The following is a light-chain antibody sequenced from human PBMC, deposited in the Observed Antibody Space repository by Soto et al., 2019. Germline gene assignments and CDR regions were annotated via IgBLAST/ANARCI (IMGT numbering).Light chain of an antibody. Sequence: VLTQPPSASGTPGQRVTTSCSGNTSNIGRSTVSWYQQFPGAAPKLLIYGNTQRPLGVPVRFSGSKSDTSASLAISGLQSEDEADYYCATWNDGVFVFGIGTKVTVL. V-gene: IGLV1-44*01. CDR1: TSNIGRST. CDR2: GNT. CDR3: ATWNDGVFV. J-gene: IGLJ1*01.